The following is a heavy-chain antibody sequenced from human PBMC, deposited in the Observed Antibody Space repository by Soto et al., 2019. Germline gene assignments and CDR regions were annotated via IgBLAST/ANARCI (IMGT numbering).Heavy chain of an antibody. CDR2: IVSDGSAI. CDR3: ARGKGMEENYYYYGLEI. D-gene: IGHD1-1*01. J-gene: IGHJ6*02. CDR1: GFPFSFYG. Sequence: PGGSLRLSCAVSGFPFSFYGFHWVRQSPGKGLEWLGVIVSDGSAIYHADSLEGRFFISRDNSKDILYLQMNSLRVEDTAVYYCARGKGMEENYYYYGLEIWGQGTTVTVSS. V-gene: IGHV3-33*01.